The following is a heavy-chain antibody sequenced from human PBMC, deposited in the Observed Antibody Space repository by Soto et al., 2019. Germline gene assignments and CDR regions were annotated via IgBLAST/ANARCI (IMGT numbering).Heavy chain of an antibody. CDR3: ARDLGVTATGPDLDH. J-gene: IGHJ4*02. CDR2: ISSRSTYI. CDR1: GFTFRTYS. D-gene: IGHD6-25*01. V-gene: IGHV3-21*01. Sequence: GGSLRLSCAASGFTFRTYSMNWVRQALGKGLEWVSAISSRSTYIFYADSVKGRFTISRDNAKDSLYLQMNSLRAEDTAVYYCARDLGVTATGPDLDHWGQGTLVTVSS.